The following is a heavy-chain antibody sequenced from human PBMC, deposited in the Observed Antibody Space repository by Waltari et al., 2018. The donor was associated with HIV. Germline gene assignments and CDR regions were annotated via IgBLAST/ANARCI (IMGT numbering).Heavy chain of an antibody. V-gene: IGHV3-15*01. D-gene: IGHD6-19*01. CDR1: GFTFSNTW. CDR2: IKKKSEDETR. Sequence: VHLVESGGDLVKPGGSLRLSCETSGFTFSNTWMSWVRQAPGKGLGWVGRIKKKSEDETRDYAAPVRGRFTISRDDRQNTVYLEVNRLKTEDTGLYYCTTVSSGWYGGWFDSWGQGTLVIVSS. CDR3: TTVSSGWYGGWFDS. J-gene: IGHJ5*01.